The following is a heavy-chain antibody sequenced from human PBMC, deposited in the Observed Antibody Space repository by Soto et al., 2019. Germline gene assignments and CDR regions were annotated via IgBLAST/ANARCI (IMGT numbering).Heavy chain of an antibody. CDR1: GGSFSGYY. J-gene: IGHJ6*02. V-gene: IGHV4-34*01. D-gene: IGHD5-18*01. Sequence: PSETLSLTCAVYGGSFSGYYWSWIRQPPGKGLEWIGEINHSGSTNYNPSLKSRVTISVDTSKNQFSLKLSSVTAADTAVYYCASGADTARDYYYYGMDVWAQGTTVTVSS. CDR3: ASGADTARDYYYYGMDV. CDR2: INHSGST.